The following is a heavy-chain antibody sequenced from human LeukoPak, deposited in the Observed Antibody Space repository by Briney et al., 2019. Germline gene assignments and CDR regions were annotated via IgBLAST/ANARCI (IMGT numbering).Heavy chain of an antibody. CDR3: ARNNNFVGTTNNDAFDI. CDR2: IFYSGAT. D-gene: IGHD1-26*01. J-gene: IGHJ3*02. V-gene: IGHV4-59*01. CDR1: GGSISDNY. Sequence: SETLSLTCTVSGGSISDNYWSWIRQPLGKGLEWLSYIFYSGATKYNPSLKSRVTTSFDTSRKQFSLRLSSVTAADTAVYYCARNNNFVGTTNNDAFDIWGQGTMVTVS.